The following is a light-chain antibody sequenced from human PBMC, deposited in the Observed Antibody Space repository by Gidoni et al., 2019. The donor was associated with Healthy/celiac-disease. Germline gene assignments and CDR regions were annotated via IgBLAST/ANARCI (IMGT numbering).Light chain of an antibody. CDR3: SSYTSSSTPLS. V-gene: IGLV2-14*01. Sequence: QSALTQPASVSGSPGQSITLSCTGTSSAGVSYNYVSWYPQHPGKAPKLMIYDVSNRPSGVSNRFSGSKSGNTASLTISGLQAEDEAEYYCSSYTSSSTPLSFGTGTKVTVL. CDR1: SSAGVSYNY. CDR2: DVS. J-gene: IGLJ1*01.